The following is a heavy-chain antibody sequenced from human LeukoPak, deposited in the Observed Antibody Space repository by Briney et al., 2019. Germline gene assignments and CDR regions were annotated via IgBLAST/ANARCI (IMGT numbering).Heavy chain of an antibody. V-gene: IGHV3-30*02. D-gene: IGHD6-19*01. CDR1: GFTFSSYG. Sequence: GGSLRLSCAASGFTFSSYGMHWVRQAPGKGLEWVAFIRYDGGNKYYADSVKGRFTISRDNSKNTLYLQMNSLRAEDTAVYYCAKGRTGQWLPQGDWFDPWGQGTLVTVSS. CDR3: AKGRTGQWLPQGDWFDP. J-gene: IGHJ5*02. CDR2: IRYDGGNK.